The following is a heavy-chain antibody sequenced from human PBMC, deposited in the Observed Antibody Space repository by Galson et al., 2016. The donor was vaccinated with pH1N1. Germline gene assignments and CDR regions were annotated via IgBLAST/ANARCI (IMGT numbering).Heavy chain of an antibody. Sequence: SVKVSCKASGYTFTTYGIHWVRQAPGQRFQWMGWINCGNGDTRYAERFQGRVTISRDTSTTTVYMDLTNLRPEDTAVFYCVKGGDFDQWGQGTLVTVSS. D-gene: IGHD4-17*01. V-gene: IGHV1-3*01. J-gene: IGHJ4*02. CDR3: VKGGDFDQ. CDR2: INCGNGDT. CDR1: GYTFTTYG.